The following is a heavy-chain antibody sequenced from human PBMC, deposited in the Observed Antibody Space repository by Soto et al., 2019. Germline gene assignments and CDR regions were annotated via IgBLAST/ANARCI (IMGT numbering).Heavy chain of an antibody. CDR3: ARESPLEYCSGGSCYHYYYYGMDV. CDR2: ISAYNGNT. V-gene: IGHV1-18*01. CDR1: GYTFTSYG. Sequence: QVQLVQSGAEVKKPGASVKVSCKASGYTFTSYGISWVRQAPGQGLEWMGWISAYNGNTNYAQKLQGRGTMTTATSTSTAYMELRSLRSDDTAVYYCARESPLEYCSGGSCYHYYYYGMDVWGQGTTVTVSS. D-gene: IGHD2-15*01. J-gene: IGHJ6*02.